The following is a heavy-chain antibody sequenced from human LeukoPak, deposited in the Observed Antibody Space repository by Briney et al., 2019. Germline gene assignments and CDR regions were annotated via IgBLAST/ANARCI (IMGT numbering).Heavy chain of an antibody. D-gene: IGHD2-2*01. CDR2: IKQDGSEK. Sequence: GGSLRPSCAASGFTFSSYWMSWVRQAPGKGLEWVANIKQDGSEKYYVDSVKGRFTISRDNAKNSLYLQMNSLRAEDTAVYYCARQLDIVVVPAAMGVWFDPWGQGTLVTVSS. J-gene: IGHJ5*02. CDR3: ARQLDIVVVPAAMGVWFDP. V-gene: IGHV3-7*04. CDR1: GFTFSSYW.